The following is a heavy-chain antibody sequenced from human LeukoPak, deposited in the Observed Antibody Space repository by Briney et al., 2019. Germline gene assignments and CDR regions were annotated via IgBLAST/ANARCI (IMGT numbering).Heavy chain of an antibody. CDR3: ATASSSSEYYYYYYYMDV. J-gene: IGHJ6*03. CDR1: GYTFTSYD. CDR2: MNPNSGNT. V-gene: IGHV1-8*01. D-gene: IGHD6-6*01. Sequence: ASVKVSCKASGYTFTSYDINWVRQATGQGLEWMGWMNPNSGNTGYAQKFQGRVTMTRNTSISTAYMELSRLRSEDTAVYYCATASSSSEYYYYYYYMDVWGKGTTVTVSS.